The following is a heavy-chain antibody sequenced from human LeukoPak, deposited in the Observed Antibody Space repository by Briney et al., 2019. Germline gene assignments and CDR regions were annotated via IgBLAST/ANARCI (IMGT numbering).Heavy chain of an antibody. J-gene: IGHJ4*02. V-gene: IGHV4-34*01. Sequence: SETLSLTCAVYGGSFSGYYWSWIRQPPGKGLEWIGEINHGGSTNYNPSLKSRVTISVDTSKNQFSLKLSSVTAADTAVYYCASSSGDGSVDYWGQGTLVTVSS. CDR2: INHGGST. CDR1: GGSFSGYY. CDR3: ASSSGDGSVDY. D-gene: IGHD7-27*01.